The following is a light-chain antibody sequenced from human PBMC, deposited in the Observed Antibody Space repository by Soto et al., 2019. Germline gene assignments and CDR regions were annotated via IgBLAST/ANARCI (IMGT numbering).Light chain of an antibody. J-gene: IGLJ2*01. CDR3: SSYAGSNSVV. CDR2: EVS. Sequence: QSALTQPSSASGSPGQSVTISCTGTSSDVGGYNFVSWYQQHPGKAPKLMIYEVSKRPSGVPDRFSGSKSGNTASLTVSGLQAEDEAEYHCSSYAGSNSVVFGGGTKLTVL. V-gene: IGLV2-8*01. CDR1: SSDVGGYNF.